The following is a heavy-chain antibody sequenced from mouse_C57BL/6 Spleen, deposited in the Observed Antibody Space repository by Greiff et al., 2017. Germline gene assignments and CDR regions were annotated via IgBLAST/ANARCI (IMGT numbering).Heavy chain of an antibody. Sequence: EVKVVESGGGLVKPGGSLKLSCAASGFTFSSYTMSWVRQTPEKRLEWVATISGGGGNTYYPDSVKGRFTISRDNAKNTLYLPMSSLRSEDTALYYCARDSFYAMDYWGQGTSVTVSS. J-gene: IGHJ4*01. CDR2: ISGGGGNT. CDR3: ARDSFYAMDY. CDR1: GFTFSSYT. V-gene: IGHV5-9*01.